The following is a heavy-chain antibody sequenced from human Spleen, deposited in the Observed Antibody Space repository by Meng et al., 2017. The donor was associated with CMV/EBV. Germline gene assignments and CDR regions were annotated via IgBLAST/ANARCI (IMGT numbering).Heavy chain of an antibody. CDR3: ARDWQNWFDP. V-gene: IGHV1-2*02. Sequence: VSCKASGYNCDGYYIHWGRRAPGQGLEWMGWINPNGGGTNYAQRFRGRVTMTRDTSISTAYMELSRLRSDDTAVYYCARDWQNWFDPWGQGTLVTVSS. CDR2: INPNGGGT. J-gene: IGHJ5*02. CDR1: GYNCDGYY.